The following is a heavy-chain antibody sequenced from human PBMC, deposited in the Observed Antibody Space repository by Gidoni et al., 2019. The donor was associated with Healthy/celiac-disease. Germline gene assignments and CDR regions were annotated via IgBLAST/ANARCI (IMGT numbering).Heavy chain of an antibody. CDR1: VASISSGGYY. CDR2: IYYSGST. J-gene: IGHJ6*02. V-gene: IGHV4-31*03. Sequence: QVQLQESGPGLVNPSQTLSLTCTVSVASISSGGYYWSWIRQHPVTCLEWIGYIYYSGSTYYNPSLKSRVTISVDTSKNQFSLKLSSVTAADTAVYYCASKTSSRYGMDVWGQGTTVTVSS. CDR3: ASKTSSRYGMDV.